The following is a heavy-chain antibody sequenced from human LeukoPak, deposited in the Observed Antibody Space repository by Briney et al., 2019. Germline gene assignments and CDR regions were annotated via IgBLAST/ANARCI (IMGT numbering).Heavy chain of an antibody. CDR2: VSGRDTST. CDR1: GFTFSYYA. Sequence: PGGSLRHSCAASGFTFSYYAKSWVRQAPGKGLEWVSAVSGRDTSTYYTDSVKGRFTISRDNSKNTLYLQMNSLSAEDTAIYYCAKWGDYDVLTGYYDSDYWGQGTLVTVSS. CDR3: AKWGDYDVLTGYYDSDY. V-gene: IGHV3-23*01. J-gene: IGHJ4*02. D-gene: IGHD3-9*01.